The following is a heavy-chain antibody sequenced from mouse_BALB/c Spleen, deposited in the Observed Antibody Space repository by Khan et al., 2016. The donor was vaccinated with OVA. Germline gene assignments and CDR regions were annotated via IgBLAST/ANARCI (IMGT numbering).Heavy chain of an antibody. CDR2: IYPGSNNT. Sequence: VQLQQSGAELVRPGASVKLSCKASGYTFTDYNINWVKQRTGQGLEWIGEIYPGSNNTYYNEKFKGKAILTADKSSSTAYMLLSSLTSEDSAVYFYAREWGAWFAYWGQGTLVTVSA. J-gene: IGHJ3*01. V-gene: IGHV1-77*01. CDR3: AREWGAWFAY. CDR1: GYTFTDYN.